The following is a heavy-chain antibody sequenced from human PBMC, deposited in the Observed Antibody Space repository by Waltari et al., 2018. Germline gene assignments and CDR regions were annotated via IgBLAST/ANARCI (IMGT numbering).Heavy chain of an antibody. CDR2: IIPIFGTA. D-gene: IGHD7-27*01. V-gene: IGHV1-69*01. Sequence: QVQLVQSGAEVKKPGPSVKVSCKASGGTFSRYAISWVRQAPGQGLEWMGGIIPIFGTANYAQKFQGRVTITADESTSTAYMELSSLRSEDTAVYYCARRPVTPGLGAFDIWGQGTMVTVSS. CDR1: GGTFSRYA. CDR3: ARRPVTPGLGAFDI. J-gene: IGHJ3*02.